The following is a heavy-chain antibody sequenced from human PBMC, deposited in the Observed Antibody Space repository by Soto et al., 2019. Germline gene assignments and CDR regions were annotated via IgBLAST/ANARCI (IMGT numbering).Heavy chain of an antibody. CDR3: ARQGDIVVVPAALFDSGMDV. CDR1: GYSFTSYW. D-gene: IGHD2-2*01. CDR2: IYPGDSDT. V-gene: IGHV5-51*01. Sequence: PGESLKISCKGSGYSFTSYWIGWVRQMPGKGLEWMGIIYPGDSDTRYSPSFQGQVTISADKSISTAYLQWSSLKASDTAMYYCARQGDIVVVPAALFDSGMDVWGQGTTVTVSS. J-gene: IGHJ6*02.